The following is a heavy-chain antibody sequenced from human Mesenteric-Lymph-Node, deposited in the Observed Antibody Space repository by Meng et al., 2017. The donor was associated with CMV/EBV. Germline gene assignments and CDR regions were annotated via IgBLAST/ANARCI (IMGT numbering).Heavy chain of an antibody. D-gene: IGHD2-2*01. Sequence: ASVKVSCKASGYTFNKYFVHWVRQAPGQGLEWMGIINPSGGSTTYAQNFQGRVTMTRDTSTSTVYMELISLRSEDTAVYYCARGSTSMYDAFDIWGQGTMVTVSS. CDR3: ARGSTSMYDAFDI. CDR1: GYTFNKYF. J-gene: IGHJ3*02. V-gene: IGHV1-46*02. CDR2: INPSGGST.